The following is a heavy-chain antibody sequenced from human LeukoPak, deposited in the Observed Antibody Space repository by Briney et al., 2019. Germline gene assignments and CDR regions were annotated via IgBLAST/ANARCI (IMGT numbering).Heavy chain of an antibody. CDR1: GYTFTSYG. Sequence: ASVKVSCKASGYTFTSYGISWVRQAPGQVLEWMGWISAYNGNTNYAQKLQGRVTMTTDTSTSTAYMELRSLRSDDTAVYYCARGDRLPVVVPAATTGDCWGQGTLVTVSS. CDR3: ARGDRLPVVVPAATTGDC. D-gene: IGHD2-2*01. J-gene: IGHJ4*02. CDR2: ISAYNGNT. V-gene: IGHV1-18*04.